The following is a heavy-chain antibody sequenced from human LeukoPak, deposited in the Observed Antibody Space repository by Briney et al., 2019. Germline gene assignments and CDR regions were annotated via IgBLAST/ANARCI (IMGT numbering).Heavy chain of an antibody. Sequence: SETLSLTCAVYGGSFSGYYWSWIRQPPGKGLEWIGEINHSGGTNYNPSLKSRVTISVDTSKNQFSLKLSSVTAADTAVYYCAALYSSGWYHYYYYYGMDVWGQGTTVTVSS. J-gene: IGHJ6*02. V-gene: IGHV4-34*01. CDR3: AALYSSGWYHYYYYYGMDV. CDR1: GGSFSGYY. CDR2: INHSGGT. D-gene: IGHD6-19*01.